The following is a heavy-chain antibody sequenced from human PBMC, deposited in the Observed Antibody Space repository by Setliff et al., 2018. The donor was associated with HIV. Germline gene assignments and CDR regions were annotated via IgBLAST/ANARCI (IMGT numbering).Heavy chain of an antibody. V-gene: IGHV4-34*01. J-gene: IGHJ4*02. Sequence: SETLSLTCAVYGGSFSAYHWSWIRQTPGKGLEWLGEINHSGSTAYNLALESRVSMSIDTSKNTLYLQMNSLRAEDTAVYYCARERGIAAASFDYWGQGTLVTVSS. CDR2: INHSGST. CDR3: ARERGIAAASFDY. D-gene: IGHD6-13*01. CDR1: GGSFSAYH.